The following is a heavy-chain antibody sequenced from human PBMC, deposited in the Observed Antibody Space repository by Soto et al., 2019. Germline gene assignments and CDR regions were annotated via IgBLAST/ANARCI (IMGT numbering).Heavy chain of an antibody. V-gene: IGHV2-5*01. CDR1: GFSLSTSGVG. D-gene: IGHD5-12*01. Sequence: QITLKESGPTLVKPTQTLTLTCTFSGFSLSTSGVGVGWIRQPPGKALEWLALIYWNDDKRYSPSLKSRLTITNDTTKNQVVLTMTNMDPVDTARYYCAHRQGSGYDWYFDYWGQGTLDTVSS. CDR3: AHRQGSGYDWYFDY. J-gene: IGHJ4*02. CDR2: IYWNDDK.